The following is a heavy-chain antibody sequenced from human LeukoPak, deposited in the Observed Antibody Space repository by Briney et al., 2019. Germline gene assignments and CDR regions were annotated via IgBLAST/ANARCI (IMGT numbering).Heavy chain of an antibody. J-gene: IGHJ2*01. CDR2: ISYDGSNK. V-gene: IGHV3-30*18. D-gene: IGHD6-13*01. CDR1: GFTFRSYC. Sequence: GRSLRLFCAASGFTFRSYCMHGVRQAPGKGLEGVAVISYDGSNKYYADSLKGRFNISRDNSKHTLYLQMNSQIAGDTAVYFCAKEGSSSWFWYFDLWGRGTLVTVSS. CDR3: AKEGSSSWFWYFDL.